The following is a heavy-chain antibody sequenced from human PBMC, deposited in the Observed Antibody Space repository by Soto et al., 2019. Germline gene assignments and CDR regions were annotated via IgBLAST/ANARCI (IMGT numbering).Heavy chain of an antibody. CDR1: GYSFTSYW. V-gene: IGHV5-51*01. CDR3: ARYSGYDVYYYYGMDV. D-gene: IGHD5-12*01. J-gene: IGHJ6*02. Sequence: GESLKISCKGSGYSFTSYWIGWVRQMPGKGLEWMGIIYPGDSDTRYSPSFQGQVTISADKSISTAYLQWSSLKASDTAMYYCARYSGYDVYYYYGMDVWGHGTTVTVSS. CDR2: IYPGDSDT.